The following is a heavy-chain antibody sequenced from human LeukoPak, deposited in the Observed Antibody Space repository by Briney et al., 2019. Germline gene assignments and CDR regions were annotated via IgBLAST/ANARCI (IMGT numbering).Heavy chain of an antibody. J-gene: IGHJ3*02. CDR2: IYYSGST. CDR1: GGSISSYY. Sequence: PSETLSLTCTVSGGSISSYYWSWIRQPPGKGLEWIGYIYYSGSTNYNPSLKSRVTISVDTPKNQFSLKLSSVTAADTAVYYCAREATRRAFDIWGQGTMVTVSS. D-gene: IGHD4-11*01. CDR3: AREATRRAFDI. V-gene: IGHV4-59*01.